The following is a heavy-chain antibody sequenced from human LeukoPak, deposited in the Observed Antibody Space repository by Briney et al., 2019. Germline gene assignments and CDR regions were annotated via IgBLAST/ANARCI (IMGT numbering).Heavy chain of an antibody. CDR3: ARETFLVGAYFDY. Sequence: GGSLRLSCAASGFTFSSYEMNWVRQAPGKGLEWVSSISSSSSYIYYADSVKGRFTISRDNAKNSLYLQMNSLRAEDTAVYYCARETFLVGAYFDYWGQGTLVTVSS. J-gene: IGHJ4*02. CDR2: ISSSSSYI. D-gene: IGHD1-26*01. V-gene: IGHV3-21*01. CDR1: GFTFSSYE.